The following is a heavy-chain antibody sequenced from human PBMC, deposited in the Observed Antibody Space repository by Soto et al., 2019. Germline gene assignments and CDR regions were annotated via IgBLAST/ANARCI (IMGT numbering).Heavy chain of an antibody. Sequence: SESLSLTCTVCGISITRSYWNWSRQSPGKGLEWIVQISDRGGINYNPPLESRVAIPTDTPKNQVSLTLTAVNAAETAVYFSARGRHWFGPWGQGTLVT. V-gene: IGHV4-59*08. CDR3: ARGRHWFGP. CDR2: ISDRGGI. CDR1: GISITRSY. J-gene: IGHJ5*02.